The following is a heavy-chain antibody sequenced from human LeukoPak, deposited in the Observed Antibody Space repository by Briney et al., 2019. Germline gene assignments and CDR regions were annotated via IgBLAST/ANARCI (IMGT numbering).Heavy chain of an antibody. CDR2: ISDSGGAI. D-gene: IGHD3-16*02. V-gene: IGHV3-23*01. CDR3: ARDAIVIMITFGGVIVKYYFDY. Sequence: PGGSLRLSCAASGFTFSTYALNWVRQAPGKGLEWVSAISDSGGAIFYADSVKGRFTMSRDNSKNSLFLQMNSLRVEDTAVYYCARDAIVIMITFGGVIVKYYFDYWGQGTLVTVSS. J-gene: IGHJ4*02. CDR1: GFTFSTYA.